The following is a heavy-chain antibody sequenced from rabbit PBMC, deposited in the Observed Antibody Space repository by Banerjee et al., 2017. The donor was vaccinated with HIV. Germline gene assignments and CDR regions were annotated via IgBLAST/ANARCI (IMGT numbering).Heavy chain of an antibody. D-gene: IGHD4-1*01. V-gene: IGHV1S45*01. J-gene: IGHJ4*01. CDR2: INTSSGNT. Sequence: QEQLVESGGGLVQPEGSLTLTCTASGFDFSSNAMCWVRQAPGKGLEWIACINTSSGNTVYASWAKGRFTISKTSSTTVTLQMTSLTAADTATYFCARDLAGVIGWNFKLWGPGTLVTVS. CDR1: GFDFSSNA. CDR3: ARDLAGVIGWNFKL.